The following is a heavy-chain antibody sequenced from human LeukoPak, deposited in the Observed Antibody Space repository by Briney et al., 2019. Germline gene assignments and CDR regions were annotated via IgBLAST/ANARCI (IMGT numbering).Heavy chain of an antibody. D-gene: IGHD2-2*02. CDR3: VRYCSSTTCYTRAVDY. CDR1: GYSITSGYN. J-gene: IGHJ4*02. Sequence: SSETLSLTCTVSGYSITSGYNCAWIRHPPRKVMGWIGIICHSGSAYYNPSLKSRVTISVDTSKNQLSLKLSSVTAADTAVYYCVRYCSSTTCYTRAVDYWGQGTLVTVSS. CDR2: ICHSGSA. V-gene: IGHV4-38-2*02.